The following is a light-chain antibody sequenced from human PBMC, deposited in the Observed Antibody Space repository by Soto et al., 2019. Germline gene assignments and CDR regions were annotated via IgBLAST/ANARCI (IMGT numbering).Light chain of an antibody. J-gene: IGKJ2*01. CDR1: QSIRSN. CDR3: QESYSTPYT. CDR2: AAS. Sequence: DIQMTQSPYSLSASVGDRVTITCRASQSIRSNLNWYQQKPGKAPKLLIYAASSLQSGVPSRFSGSGSGEDFTLTISSLQPEDFVTYYCQESYSTPYTFGQGTKLEIK. V-gene: IGKV1-39*01.